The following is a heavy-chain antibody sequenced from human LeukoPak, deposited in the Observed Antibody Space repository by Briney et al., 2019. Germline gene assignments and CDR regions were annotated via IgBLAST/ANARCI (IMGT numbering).Heavy chain of an antibody. Sequence: SETLSLTCAVYGGSSSGYYWSWVRQPPGKGLEWIGEINHSGSNNYNPSLTSRVTISVDTSKNQFSLKLSSVTAADTAVYYCARASWSGYFPNGYYYGMDVWGQGTTVTVSS. D-gene: IGHD3-3*01. V-gene: IGHV4-34*01. CDR1: GGSSSGYY. CDR3: ARASWSGYFPNGYYYGMDV. J-gene: IGHJ6*02. CDR2: INHSGSN.